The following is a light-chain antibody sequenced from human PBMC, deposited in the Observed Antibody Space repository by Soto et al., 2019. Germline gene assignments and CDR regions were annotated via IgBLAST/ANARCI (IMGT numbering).Light chain of an antibody. V-gene: IGLV2-14*01. CDR3: TSFTSSISIV. J-gene: IGLJ2*01. Sequence: QSALTQPASVSGSPGQSITISCTGTSNDIGSYDYVSWYQQHPGKAPKLMISEVRNRPSGVSNRFSGSKSGNTASLTISGLQAEDEADYYCTSFTSSISIVFGGGTKLTVL. CDR2: EVR. CDR1: SNDIGSYDY.